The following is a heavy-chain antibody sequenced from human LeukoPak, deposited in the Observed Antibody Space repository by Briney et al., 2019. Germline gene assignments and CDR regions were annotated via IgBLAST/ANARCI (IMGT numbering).Heavy chain of an antibody. Sequence: KPSETLSLTCTVSGGSVSSYYWTWMRQPPGKGLEWIGYISYAVNTYYTPSLTSRVTISVDMPKNQFSLKLSSVTAADTAVYYCARVDANWGVVDYWGQGTLVTVSS. D-gene: IGHD7-27*01. CDR2: ISYAVNT. V-gene: IGHV4-59*02. CDR3: ARVDANWGVVDY. CDR1: GGSVSSYY. J-gene: IGHJ4*02.